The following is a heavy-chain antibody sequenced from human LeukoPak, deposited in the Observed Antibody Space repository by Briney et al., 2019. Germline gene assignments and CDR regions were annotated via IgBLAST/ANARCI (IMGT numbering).Heavy chain of an antibody. V-gene: IGHV4-30-4*02. Sequence: SDTLSLTCAVSGGSFSGYYWSWIRQPPGKGLEWIGYIYYSGSTYYNPSLKSRVTISVDTSKNQFSLKLSSVTAADTAVYYCARVTVTYFDYWGQGTLVTVSS. CDR2: IYYSGST. J-gene: IGHJ4*02. CDR1: GGSFSGYY. CDR3: ARVTVTYFDY. D-gene: IGHD4-17*01.